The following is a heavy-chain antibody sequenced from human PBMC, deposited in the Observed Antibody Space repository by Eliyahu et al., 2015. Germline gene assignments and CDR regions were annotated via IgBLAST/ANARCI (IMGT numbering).Heavy chain of an antibody. V-gene: IGHV1-2*02. D-gene: IGHD2-2*02. CDR2: INPKSGXT. J-gene: IGHJ5*01. CDR3: AKVSRADCRGTDCYSWFDS. CDR1: GYIFTDXY. Sequence: QVQLVQSGAEVKKPGASVKVSCKASGYIFTDXYMHWVRQAPGXXFEWLGWINPKSGXTNYAQNFQGRITMTKDTSINTAYMELSTLKSDDTAVYYCAKVSRADCRGTDCYSWFDSWGQGTLVTVSS.